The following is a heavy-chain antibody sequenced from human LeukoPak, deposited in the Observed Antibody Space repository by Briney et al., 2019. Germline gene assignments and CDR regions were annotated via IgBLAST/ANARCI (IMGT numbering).Heavy chain of an antibody. V-gene: IGHV1-46*01. CDR1: RYTSTSYY. D-gene: IGHD1-26*01. J-gene: IGHJ5*02. CDR2: INPSGGST. Sequence: ASVEVSCKASRYTSTSYYMHWVRQAPGQGLEGMGIINPSGGSTSYAQKFQGRVTMTRDMYTSTVYMELSSLRSEDTAIYYCARDNSVGDNAWWFDPWGQGTLVTVFS. CDR3: ARDNSVGDNAWWFDP.